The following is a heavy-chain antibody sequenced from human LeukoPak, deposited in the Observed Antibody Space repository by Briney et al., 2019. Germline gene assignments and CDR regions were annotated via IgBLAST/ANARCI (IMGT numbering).Heavy chain of an antibody. CDR3: ARDNVGATPFDF. Sequence: GGSLRLSCAASGFTFSSYAMHWVRQAPGKGLEWVAVISYDGSNKYYADSVKGRFTISRDNARKSLYLQMNSLRDEDTAVYYCARDNVGATPFDFWGQGTLVTVSS. J-gene: IGHJ4*02. CDR2: ISYDGSNK. CDR1: GFTFSSYA. D-gene: IGHD1-26*01. V-gene: IGHV3-30-3*01.